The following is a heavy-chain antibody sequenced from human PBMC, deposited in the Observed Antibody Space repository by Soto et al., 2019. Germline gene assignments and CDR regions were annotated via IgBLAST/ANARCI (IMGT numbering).Heavy chain of an antibody. J-gene: IGHJ3*02. Sequence: QVQLVQSGAEVRKPNSSVKISCKSSGGTFSTYPVSWVRQAPGQGFEWVGGIIPILGPVKYGRKFHGRVTITADKATSTAYMDLSSLRSEDTAIYFCARAQSYAWGCQTDFDMWGQGTWVTVSS. CDR2: IIPILGPV. V-gene: IGHV1-69*06. CDR1: GGTFSTYP. CDR3: ARAQSYAWGCQTDFDM. D-gene: IGHD2-2*01.